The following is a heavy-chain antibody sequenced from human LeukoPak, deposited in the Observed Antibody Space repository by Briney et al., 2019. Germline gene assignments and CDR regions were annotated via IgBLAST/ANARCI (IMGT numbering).Heavy chain of an antibody. J-gene: IGHJ4*02. CDR3: ARVRVVGYSYGDFDY. CDR2: IIPIFGTA. Sequence: GASVKVSCKASGYTFTSYAISWVRQAPGQGLEWMGGIIPIFGTANYAQKFQGRVTITADESTSTAYMELSSLRSEDTAVYYCARVRVVGYSYGDFDYWGQGTLVTVSS. D-gene: IGHD5-18*01. V-gene: IGHV1-69*13. CDR1: GYTFTSYA.